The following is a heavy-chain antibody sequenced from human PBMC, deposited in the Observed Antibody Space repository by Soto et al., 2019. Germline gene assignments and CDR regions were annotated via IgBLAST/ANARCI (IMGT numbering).Heavy chain of an antibody. D-gene: IGHD6-13*01. CDR3: ARDGGDCSSWYFAFDI. V-gene: IGHV3-11*04. CDR1: AFTFSDYY. J-gene: IGHJ3*02. CDR2: ISSSSSTI. Sequence: GGSLRLSCAASAFTFSDYYMSWIRQVPGKGLEWVSYISSSSSTIYYADSVKGRFTISRDNAKNSLYLQMNSLRAEDTAVYYCARDGGDCSSWYFAFDIWGQGTMVTVSS.